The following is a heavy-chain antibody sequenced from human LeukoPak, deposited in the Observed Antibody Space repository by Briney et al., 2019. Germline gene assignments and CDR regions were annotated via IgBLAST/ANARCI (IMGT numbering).Heavy chain of an antibody. D-gene: IGHD3-10*01. CDR1: GGSISSSSYY. Sequence: PSETLSLTCTVSGGSISSSSYYWGWIRQPPGKGLEWIGSIYYTGSTYYNPSLKSRVTISVDTSKNQFSLKLSSVTAADTAVYYCARARTKTYYYGSGSYYNGYYYYMDVWGKGTTVTVSS. CDR2: IYYTGST. V-gene: IGHV4-39*07. J-gene: IGHJ6*03. CDR3: ARARTKTYYYGSGSYYNGYYYYMDV.